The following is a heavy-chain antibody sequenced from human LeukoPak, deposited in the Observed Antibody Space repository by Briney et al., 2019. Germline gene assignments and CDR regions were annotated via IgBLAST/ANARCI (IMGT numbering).Heavy chain of an antibody. J-gene: IGHJ4*02. Sequence: GGSLRLSCTTSGFTFGDYAVSWFRQAPGKGLEWVAFIRSEAYTGTTEYAASVKGRFILSRDDSMSIAHLLLNSLRPEDTAVYYCSRTGVPGTGIGDCWGQGTLVTVSS. CDR3: SRTGVPGTGIGDC. CDR2: IRSEAYTGTT. V-gene: IGHV3-49*03. CDR1: GFTFGDYA. D-gene: IGHD6-13*01.